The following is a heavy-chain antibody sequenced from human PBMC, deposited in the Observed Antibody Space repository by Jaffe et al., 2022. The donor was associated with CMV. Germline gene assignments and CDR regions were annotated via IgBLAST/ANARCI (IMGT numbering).Heavy chain of an antibody. J-gene: IGHJ5*02. Sequence: QVQLVQSGAEVKKPGASVKVSCKASGYTFTSYAMHWVRQAPGQRLEWMGWINAGNGNTKYSQKFQGRVTITRDTSASTAYMELSSLRSEDTAVYYCARDIARFLEWSYWFDPWGQGTLVTVSS. CDR1: GYTFTSYA. CDR3: ARDIARFLEWSYWFDP. CDR2: INAGNGNT. V-gene: IGHV1-3*01. D-gene: IGHD3-3*01.